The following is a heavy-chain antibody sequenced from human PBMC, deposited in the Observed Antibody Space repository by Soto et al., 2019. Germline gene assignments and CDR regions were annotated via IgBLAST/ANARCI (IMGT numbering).Heavy chain of an antibody. D-gene: IGHD3-22*01. Sequence: QVQFVQCGAEAKNPGDSVKVSCKASGYSFTSHVIHWLRQAPGQRLEWVGWIKPGTGDTKFLQEFQGRLTITRDTSATTAYMELSNLRSGDTAVYYCARGYYYDSSGYYFDNWGQGTLVTVSS. J-gene: IGHJ4*02. CDR3: ARGYYYDSSGYYFDN. CDR1: GYSFTSHV. V-gene: IGHV1-3*01. CDR2: IKPGTGDT.